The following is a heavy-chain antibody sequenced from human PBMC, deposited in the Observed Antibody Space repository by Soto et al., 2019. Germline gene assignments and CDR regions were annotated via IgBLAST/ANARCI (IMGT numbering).Heavy chain of an antibody. V-gene: IGHV3-23*01. D-gene: IGHD6-13*01. CDR3: AKDREQYSSPKWFDP. CDR2: ISGSGGST. J-gene: IGHJ5*02. CDR1: GFTFSSYA. Sequence: PGGSLRLSCAASGFTFSSYAMSWVRQAPGKGLEWVSAISGSGGSTYYADSVKGRFTISRDNSKNTLYLQMNSLRAEDTAVYYCAKDREQYSSPKWFDPWGQGTLVTVSS.